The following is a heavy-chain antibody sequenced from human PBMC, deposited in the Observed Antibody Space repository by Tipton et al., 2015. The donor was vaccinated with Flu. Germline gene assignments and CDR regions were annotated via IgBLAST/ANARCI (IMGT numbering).Heavy chain of an antibody. V-gene: IGHV1-18*04. CDR2: ISAYNGNT. Sequence: QLVQSGAEVKKPGASAKVSCKASGYTFTSYGISWVRQAPGQGLEWMGWISAYNGNTNYAQKLQGRVTMTTDASTSTAYMELRSLRSDDTAVYYCARVKVAVVIAPYPIDAFDIWGQGTMVTVSS. J-gene: IGHJ3*02. CDR1: GYTFTSYG. CDR3: ARVKVAVVIAPYPIDAFDI. D-gene: IGHD2-21*01.